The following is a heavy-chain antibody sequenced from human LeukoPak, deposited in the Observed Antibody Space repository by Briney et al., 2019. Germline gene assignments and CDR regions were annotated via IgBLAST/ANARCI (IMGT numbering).Heavy chain of an antibody. CDR3: AKDRTSWYYAFDS. V-gene: IGHV3-23*01. CDR1: GFSFSSYA. CDR2: VSGSGAST. Sequence: GGSLRLSCATSGFSFSSYALSWVRQAPGKGLEWVSVVSGSGASTYYADSVKGRFTISRDNSKNTVYLQMSGLRDEDTAVYYCAKDRTSWYYAFDSWGQGTLVTVSS. D-gene: IGHD6-13*01. J-gene: IGHJ4*02.